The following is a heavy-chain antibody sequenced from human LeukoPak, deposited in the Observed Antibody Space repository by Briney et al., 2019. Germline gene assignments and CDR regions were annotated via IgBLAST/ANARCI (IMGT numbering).Heavy chain of an antibody. CDR1: GYTFTSYD. Sequence: ASVKVSCKASGYTFTSYDINWVRQATGQGLEWMGWMNPNSGNTGYAQKFQGRVTMTRSTSISTAYMELSSLRSEDTAVYYCARVPEYYYGSSGYYSFDYWGQGTLVTVSS. J-gene: IGHJ4*02. CDR2: MNPNSGNT. V-gene: IGHV1-8*01. D-gene: IGHD3-22*01. CDR3: ARVPEYYYGSSGYYSFDY.